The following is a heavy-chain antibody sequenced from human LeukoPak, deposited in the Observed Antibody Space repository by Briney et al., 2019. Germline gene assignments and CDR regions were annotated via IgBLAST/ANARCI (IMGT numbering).Heavy chain of an antibody. V-gene: IGHV3-64*01. D-gene: IGHD5-18*01. CDR2: ITGNGGDT. J-gene: IGHJ5*02. Sequence: GGSLRLSCAASGFTFSRNNMHWVRQAPGKGLEYVSSITGNGGDTYYANSVKGRFTFSRDNSKNMLYLQMGSLRTEDMGVYYCASLDTSMAWGQGTLVIVSS. CDR1: GFTFSRNN. CDR3: ASLDTSMA.